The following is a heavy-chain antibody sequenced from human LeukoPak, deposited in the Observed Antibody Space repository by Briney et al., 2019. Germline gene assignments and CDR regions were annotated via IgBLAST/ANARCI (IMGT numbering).Heavy chain of an antibody. V-gene: IGHV1-18*01. D-gene: IGHD3-22*01. CDR3: ARVAPRITMIVVVTPNWFDP. CDR1: GGTFSSYA. Sequence: ASVKVSCKASGGTFSSYAISWVRQAPGQGLEWMGWISAYNGNTNYAQKLQGRVTMTTDTSTSTAYMELRSLRSDDTAVYYCARVAPRITMIVVVTPNWFDPWGQGTLVTVSS. CDR2: ISAYNGNT. J-gene: IGHJ5*02.